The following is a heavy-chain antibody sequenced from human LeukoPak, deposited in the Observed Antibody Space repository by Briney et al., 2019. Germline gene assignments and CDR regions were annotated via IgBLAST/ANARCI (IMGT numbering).Heavy chain of an antibody. J-gene: IGHJ6*02. CDR1: GFTFSSYS. D-gene: IGHD3-22*01. CDR3: ARAEYDRSGSIYYYYGMDI. CDR2: ISYDGSNK. V-gene: IGHV3-30-3*01. Sequence: QAGGPLRLSCAASGFTFSSYSMHWVRQAPGKGLEWVAVISYDGSNKYNADSVKGRFTISRDNSKNTLYLQMNSLRREDTAEYYCARAEYDRSGSIYYYYGMDIWGQGTTVTVSS.